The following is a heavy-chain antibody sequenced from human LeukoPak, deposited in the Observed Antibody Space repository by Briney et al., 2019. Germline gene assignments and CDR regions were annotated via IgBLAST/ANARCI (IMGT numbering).Heavy chain of an antibody. CDR3: AKQFWMTQRYNWFDP. D-gene: IGHD3-3*01. Sequence: PGGSLRLFCAASGFTFSSYAMSWVRQAPGKGLEWVSAISGSGGSTYYADSVKGRFTISRDNSKNTLYLQMNSLRAEDTAVYYCAKQFWMTQRYNWFDPWGQGTLVTVSS. CDR2: ISGSGGST. V-gene: IGHV3-23*01. J-gene: IGHJ5*02. CDR1: GFTFSSYA.